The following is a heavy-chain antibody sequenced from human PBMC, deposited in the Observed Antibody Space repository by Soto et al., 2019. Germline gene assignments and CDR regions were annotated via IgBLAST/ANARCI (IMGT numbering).Heavy chain of an antibody. J-gene: IGHJ5*02. D-gene: IGHD5-18*01. Sequence: ASVKVSCKASGYTFTGYYMHWVRQAPGQGLEWMGWINPNSGGTNYAQKFQGWVTMTRDTSISIAYMELSRLRSDDTAVYYCARSIDSYGNWFDPWGQGTLVTVSS. CDR2: INPNSGGT. CDR3: ARSIDSYGNWFDP. V-gene: IGHV1-2*04. CDR1: GYTFTGYY.